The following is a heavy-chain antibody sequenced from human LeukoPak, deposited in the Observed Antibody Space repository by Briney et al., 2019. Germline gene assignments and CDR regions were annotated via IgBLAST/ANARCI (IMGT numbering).Heavy chain of an antibody. J-gene: IGHJ4*02. CDR3: ARGHRSGWYDY. D-gene: IGHD6-19*01. CDR2: INHSGST. CDR1: GGSFSGYY. V-gene: IGHV4-34*01. Sequence: SETLSLTCAVYGGSFSGYYWSWIRQPPGKGLEWIGEINHSGSTNYNPSLKSRVTISVDTSKNQFSLKLSSVTAADTAVYYCARGHRSGWYDYWGQGTLVTVPS.